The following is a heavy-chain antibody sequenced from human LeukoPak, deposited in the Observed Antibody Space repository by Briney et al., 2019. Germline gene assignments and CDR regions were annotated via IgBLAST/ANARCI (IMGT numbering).Heavy chain of an antibody. Sequence: SVKVSCQASRCTLSSYAISLVRQAPGQGLEWMGGIIPIFGTANYAQKFQGRVTITADESTSTAYMELSSLRSEDTAVYYCARDSGSYSGWFDPWGQGTLVTVSS. D-gene: IGHD1-26*01. V-gene: IGHV1-69*13. CDR3: ARDSGSYSGWFDP. CDR2: IIPIFGTA. J-gene: IGHJ5*02. CDR1: RCTLSSYA.